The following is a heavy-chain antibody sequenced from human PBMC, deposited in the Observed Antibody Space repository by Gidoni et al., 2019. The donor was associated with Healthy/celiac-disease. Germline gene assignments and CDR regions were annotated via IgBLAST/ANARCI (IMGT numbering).Heavy chain of an antibody. CDR1: GGSISSSSYY. CDR2: IYYSGST. CDR3: ARHFRSGLGTDAFDI. D-gene: IGHD7-27*01. V-gene: IGHV4-39*01. J-gene: IGHJ3*02. Sequence: QLQLQESGPGLVKPSATLSLPCTVPGGSISSSSYYWGWIRPPPGQGLEWIGSIYYSGSTYYNPSLKSRVTISVDTSKNQFSLKLSSVTAADTAVYYCARHFRSGLGTDAFDIWGQGTMVTVSS.